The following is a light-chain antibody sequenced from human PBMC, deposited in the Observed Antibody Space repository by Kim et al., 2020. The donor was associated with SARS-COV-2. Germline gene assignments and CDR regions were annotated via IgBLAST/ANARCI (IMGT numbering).Light chain of an antibody. CDR3: QAWDRTTVV. CDR2: QDS. J-gene: IGLJ3*02. Sequence: VYPGQTASITCSGDKLGNKYTCWYQQKPGQSPVLVIYQDSKRPSGIPERFSGSNSGNTATLTISGTQAMDEADYYCQAWDRTTVVFGGGTQLTVL. V-gene: IGLV3-1*01. CDR1: KLGNKY.